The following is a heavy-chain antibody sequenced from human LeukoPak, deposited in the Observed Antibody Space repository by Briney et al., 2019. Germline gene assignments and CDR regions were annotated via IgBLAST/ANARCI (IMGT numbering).Heavy chain of an antibody. CDR3: AGGMDTAFLNPGAIDI. J-gene: IGHJ3*02. V-gene: IGHV4-39*01. CDR2: IYYSGST. Sequence: KPSETLSLTCTVSGGSISSSSYYWGWIRQPPGKGLEWIGSIYYSGSTYYNPSLKSRVTISVDTSKNQFSLKLSSVTAADTAVYYCAGGMDTAFLNPGAIDIWGQGTMVTVSS. D-gene: IGHD5-18*01. CDR1: GGSISSSSYY.